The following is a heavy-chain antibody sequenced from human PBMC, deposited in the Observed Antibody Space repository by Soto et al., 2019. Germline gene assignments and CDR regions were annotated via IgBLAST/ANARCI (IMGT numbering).Heavy chain of an antibody. CDR1: GFTFSSYA. Sequence: EVQLLESGGGLVQPGGSLRLSCAASGFTFSSYAMSWVRQAPGKGLEWVSAISGSGGSTYYADSVKGRFTISRDNSKNTLYLQMHSLRAKDTAVYYCAKDERWLHRFDPWGQGTLVTVSS. CDR3: AKDERWLHRFDP. J-gene: IGHJ5*02. D-gene: IGHD5-12*01. CDR2: ISGSGGST. V-gene: IGHV3-23*01.